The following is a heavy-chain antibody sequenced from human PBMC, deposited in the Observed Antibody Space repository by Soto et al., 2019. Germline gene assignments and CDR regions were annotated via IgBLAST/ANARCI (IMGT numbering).Heavy chain of an antibody. CDR1: GGSISSKSYS. J-gene: IGHJ3*01. D-gene: IGHD3-22*01. Sequence: PSETLSLTCSVSGGSISSKSYSWGWIRQPPGKGLEWIGTFYYTENTYYNPSLKSRVTISVDTSKNQFSLKLGSVTAADTAVYYCAKLAGYFICNDCHEQDALDVSAQG. CDR2: FYYTENT. V-gene: IGHV4-39*01. CDR3: AKLAGYFICNDCHEQDALDV.